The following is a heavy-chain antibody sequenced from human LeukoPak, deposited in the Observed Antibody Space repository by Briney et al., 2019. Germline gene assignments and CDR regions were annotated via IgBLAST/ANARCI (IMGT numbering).Heavy chain of an antibody. CDR1: GFTFDDYA. V-gene: IGHV3-9*03. CDR3: AKALLRGYCSGGSCHPFDY. Sequence: GRSLRLSCAASGFTFDDYAMHWVRHAPGKGLEWVSGISWNSGSIVYADSVKGRFTITRDNAKNSLYLQMNSLRAEDMALYYCAKALLRGYCSGGSCHPFDYWGQGTLVTVSS. CDR2: ISWNSGSI. D-gene: IGHD2-15*01. J-gene: IGHJ4*02.